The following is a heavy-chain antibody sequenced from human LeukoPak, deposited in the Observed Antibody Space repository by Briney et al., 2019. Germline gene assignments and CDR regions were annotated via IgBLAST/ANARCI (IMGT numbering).Heavy chain of an antibody. CDR3: AREDHTAMVDS. CDR1: GGSINNYY. J-gene: IGHJ4*02. Sequence: PSETLSLTCTVSGGSINNYYWNWIRQPPGQGLEWIGYIYSSGSTNYNPSLKSRVTISVDTSKNKFSLKLSSVTAADTAVYYCAREDHTAMVDSWGQGTLVTVSS. D-gene: IGHD5-18*01. CDR2: IYSSGST. V-gene: IGHV4-59*01.